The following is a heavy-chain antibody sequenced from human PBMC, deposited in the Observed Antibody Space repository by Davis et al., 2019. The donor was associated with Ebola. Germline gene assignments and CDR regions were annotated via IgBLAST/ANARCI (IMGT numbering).Heavy chain of an antibody. J-gene: IGHJ4*02. D-gene: IGHD6-13*01. V-gene: IGHV1-18*01. CDR1: GYTFTSYG. CDR3: TRYSFSSSPGVDYFDY. Sequence: ASVKVSCKASGYTFTSYGISWVRQAPGQGLEWMGWISVYNGNTNYVQKLQGRVTMTTDTSTSTAYMELRSLGSDDTAVYYCTRYSFSSSPGVDYFDYWGQGTLVTVSS. CDR2: ISVYNGNT.